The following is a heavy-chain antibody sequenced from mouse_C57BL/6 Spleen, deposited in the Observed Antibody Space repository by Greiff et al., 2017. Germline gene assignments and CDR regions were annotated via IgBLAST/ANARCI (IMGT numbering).Heavy chain of an antibody. D-gene: IGHD1-1*01. CDR1: GYTFTDYE. Sequence: QVQLQQSGAELVRPGASVTLSCKASGYTFTDYEMHWVKQTPVHGLEWIGAIDPETGGTAYNQKFKGKAILTADKSSSTAYMVLRSLTSEDSAVYYCTRGGSSYVDYWGQGTSVTVSS. J-gene: IGHJ4*01. V-gene: IGHV1-15*01. CDR3: TRGGSSYVDY. CDR2: IDPETGGT.